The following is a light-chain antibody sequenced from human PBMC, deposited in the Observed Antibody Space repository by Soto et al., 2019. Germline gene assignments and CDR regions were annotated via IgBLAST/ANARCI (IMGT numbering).Light chain of an antibody. J-gene: IGLJ1*01. V-gene: IGLV2-14*01. CDR3: NSYSSSKTHV. CDR2: DVS. Sequence: QPALAQPASVSGSPGQSITISCTGTSGDVGAYDFVSWHQQHPGKAPKLMIYDVSNRPSGVSNRFSGSTSGNTASLTISGLQAEDEADYYCNSYSSSKTHVFGTGTKVTXL. CDR1: SGDVGAYDF.